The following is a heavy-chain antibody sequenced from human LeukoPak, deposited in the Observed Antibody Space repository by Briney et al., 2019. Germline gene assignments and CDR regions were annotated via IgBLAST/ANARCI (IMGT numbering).Heavy chain of an antibody. CDR2: INHSGST. V-gene: IGHV4-34*01. CDR1: GGSFSGYY. J-gene: IGHJ4*02. D-gene: IGHD3-9*01. CDR3: ARGKLRYFDWLWEFDY. Sequence: PSETLSLTCAVYGGSFSGYYWSWIRQPPGKGLEWIGEINHSGSTNYNPSLKSRVTIPVDTSKNQFSLKLSSVTAADTAVYYCARGKLRYFDWLWEFDYWGQGTLVTVSS.